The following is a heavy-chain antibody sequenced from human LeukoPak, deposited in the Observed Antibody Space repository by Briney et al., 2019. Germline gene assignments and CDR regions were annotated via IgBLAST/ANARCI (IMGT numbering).Heavy chain of an antibody. CDR3: ASVLSGIAVAGSFDP. CDR2: IIPILGIA. J-gene: IGHJ5*02. CDR1: GGTFSSYA. D-gene: IGHD6-19*01. Sequence: SVTVSCKCSGGTFSSYAISWVRQAPAQGLGWVGRIIPILGIANYAQQFQGRVMITADKSTSTAYLELSSPRSEDTAVYYCASVLSGIAVAGSFDPWGQGTLVTVSS. V-gene: IGHV1-69*04.